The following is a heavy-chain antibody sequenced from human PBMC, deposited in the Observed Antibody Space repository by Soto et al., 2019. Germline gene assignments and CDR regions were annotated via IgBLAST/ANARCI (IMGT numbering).Heavy chain of an antibody. CDR3: ARQIYDSDTGPNFQYYFDS. Sequence: GESLKISCKVFGDSFTGFWIGWVRQMPGKGLGWVASIYPRDSDIRYNPSFQGQVTISADRSTTTAYLQWSSLKASDTATYYCARQIYDSDTGPNFQYYFDSWGQGTPVTVSS. J-gene: IGHJ4*02. D-gene: IGHD3-22*01. CDR2: IYPRDSDI. CDR1: GDSFTGFW. V-gene: IGHV5-51*01.